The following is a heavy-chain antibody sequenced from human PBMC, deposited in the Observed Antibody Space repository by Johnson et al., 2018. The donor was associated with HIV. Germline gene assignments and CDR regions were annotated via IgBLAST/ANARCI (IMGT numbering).Heavy chain of an antibody. CDR3: AKDMRSWTMISPGGDI. CDR2: ISWNSGSI. CDR1: GFTFDDYA. D-gene: IGHD3-22*01. Sequence: VQLVESGGGLVQPGRSLRLSCAASGFTFDDYAMHWVRKAPGKGLEWVSGISWNSGSIGYADSVKGRFTISRDNAKNSLYLQMNSLRAEDTALYYCAKDMRSWTMISPGGDIWGQGTMVTVSS. V-gene: IGHV3-9*01. J-gene: IGHJ3*02.